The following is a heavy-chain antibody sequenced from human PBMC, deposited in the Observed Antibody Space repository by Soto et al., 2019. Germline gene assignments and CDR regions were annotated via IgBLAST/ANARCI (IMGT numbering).Heavy chain of an antibody. CDR2: IKSDSSGT. CDR3: ARDSNWSSDY. J-gene: IGHJ4*02. V-gene: IGHV3-48*02. CDR1: GFTFSGYN. D-gene: IGHD1-1*01. Sequence: EVQLVESGGGLVQPGGSLRLSCAASGFTFSGYNMNWVRQAPGKGLEWISCIKSDSSGTWYADSVKGRFTMSRDNAQNSLSLQMNSLRDEDTAVYFCARDSNWSSDYWGQGTLVAVSS.